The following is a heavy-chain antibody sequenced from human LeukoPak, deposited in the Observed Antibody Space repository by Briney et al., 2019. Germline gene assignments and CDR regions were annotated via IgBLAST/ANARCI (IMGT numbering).Heavy chain of an antibody. CDR1: GFTFSSYW. CDR2: INTDGSST. V-gene: IGHV3-74*01. D-gene: IGHD2/OR15-2a*01. J-gene: IGHJ6*02. Sequence: GGSLRRSGAASGFTFSSYWMHWDRQAPGHGLVWGSRINTDGSSTTYADSVKGRFNISRDNVKNTLFLQMNSLRAEDTAVYYCASYLTSIPSGMDVWGQGTTVTVSS. CDR3: ASYLTSIPSGMDV.